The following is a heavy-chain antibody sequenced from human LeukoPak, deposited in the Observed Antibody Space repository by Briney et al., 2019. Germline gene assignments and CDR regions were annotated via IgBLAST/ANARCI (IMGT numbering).Heavy chain of an antibody. V-gene: IGHV4-39*07. CDR1: GGSISSSSYY. CDR3: ARDGYEFDY. Sequence: PSETLSLTCTVSGGSISSSSYYWGWIRQPPGKGLEWIGSIYYSGSTYYNPSLKSRVTISVDTSKNQFSLKLSSVTAADTAVYYCARDGYEFDYWGQGTLVTVSS. CDR2: IYYSGST. J-gene: IGHJ4*02. D-gene: IGHD5-12*01.